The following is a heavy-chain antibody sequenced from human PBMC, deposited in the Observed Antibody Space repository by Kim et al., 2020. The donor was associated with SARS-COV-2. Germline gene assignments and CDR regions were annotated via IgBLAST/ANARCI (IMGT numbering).Heavy chain of an antibody. V-gene: IGHV5-10-1*01. CDR1: GYSFTSYW. CDR2: IDPSDSYT. D-gene: IGHD6-13*01. CDR3: ARFTYSSSSMDV. J-gene: IGHJ6*02. Sequence: GESLKISCKGSGYSFTSYWISWVRQMPGKGLEWMGRIDPSDSYTNYSPSFQGHVTISADKSISTAYLQWSSLNASDTAMYYCARFTYSSSSMDVWGQGTTVTVSS.